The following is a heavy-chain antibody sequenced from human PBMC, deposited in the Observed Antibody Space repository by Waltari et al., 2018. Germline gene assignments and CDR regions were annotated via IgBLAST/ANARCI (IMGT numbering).Heavy chain of an antibody. CDR1: GFTFSNYA. J-gene: IGHJ4*02. Sequence: EVQLLESGGGLVQPGGSLRLSCADSGFTFSNYAVSWVRQAPGKGLEWVSGVSVTVCSTYYADSVKGRFTISRDNSKNTLYLQMHNLRGDDTAVYYCAKTYNSGWNFFDYWGQGTLVTVSS. D-gene: IGHD6-19*01. CDR3: AKTYNSGWNFFDY. CDR2: VSVTVCST. V-gene: IGHV3-23*01.